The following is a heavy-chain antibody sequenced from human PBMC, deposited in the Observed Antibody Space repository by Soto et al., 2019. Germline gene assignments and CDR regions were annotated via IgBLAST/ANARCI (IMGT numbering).Heavy chain of an antibody. CDR2: ISGSGGST. V-gene: IGHV3-23*01. Sequence: GGSLRLSCAASGFTFSSYAMSWVREAPGKGLEWVSAISGSGGSTYYADSVNGRFTISRDNSKNTLYLQMNSLRAEDTAVYYCAKLDSSGYYGYFDYWGQGTLVTVSS. J-gene: IGHJ4*02. CDR1: GFTFSSYA. CDR3: AKLDSSGYYGYFDY. D-gene: IGHD3-22*01.